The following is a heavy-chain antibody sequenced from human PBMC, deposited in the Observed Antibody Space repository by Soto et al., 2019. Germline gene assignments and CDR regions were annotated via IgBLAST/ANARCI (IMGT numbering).Heavy chain of an antibody. D-gene: IGHD6-19*01. CDR3: PKERLERGCDY. V-gene: IGHV3-23*01. CDR1: GFTFINYA. Sequence: EVQLLDSGGGLVQPGGSLRLSCEASGFTFINYAMNWVSQAPGKGLEWVLGISGGGDNTYYADSVKGRFTISRDNSKNTVCLQMNSLRPGDTDVYYCPKERLERGCDYWGPGTLVTVS. CDR2: ISGGGDNT. J-gene: IGHJ4*01.